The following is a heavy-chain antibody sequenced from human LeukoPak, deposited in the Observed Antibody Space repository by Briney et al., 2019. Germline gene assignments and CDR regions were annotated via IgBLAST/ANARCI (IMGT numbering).Heavy chain of an antibody. J-gene: IGHJ4*02. CDR2: IYYSGGT. D-gene: IGHD6-6*01. Sequence: SETLSLTCTVSGGSISSSSYYWGWIRQPPGKGLEWIGSIYYSGGTYYNPSLKSRVTISVDTSKNQFSLKLSSVTAADTAVYYCASSIAARPDYWGQGTLVTVSS. CDR1: GGSISSSSYY. CDR3: ASSIAARPDY. V-gene: IGHV4-39*01.